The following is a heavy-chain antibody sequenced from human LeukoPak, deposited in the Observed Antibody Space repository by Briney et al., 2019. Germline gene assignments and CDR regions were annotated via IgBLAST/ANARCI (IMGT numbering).Heavy chain of an antibody. Sequence: ASVKVSCKASGYTFTSYGISWVRQAPGQGLEWMGWISAYSGNTNYAQKLQGRVTMTTDTSTSTAYMELRSLRSDDTAVYYCARGSMGGAILWYFDYWGQGTLVTVSS. V-gene: IGHV1-18*01. CDR1: GYTFTSYG. CDR3: ARGSMGGAILWYFDY. CDR2: ISAYSGNT. D-gene: IGHD3-16*01. J-gene: IGHJ4*02.